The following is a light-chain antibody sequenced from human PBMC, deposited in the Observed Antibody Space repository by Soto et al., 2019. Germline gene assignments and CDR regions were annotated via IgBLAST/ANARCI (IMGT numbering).Light chain of an antibody. CDR3: QVYDSSNDHVV. Sequence: SYVVTQSPSVSVAPGKTARITCGGSNIGSETVHWYKQRPGQAPMLVIYLDSDRPSGIAERFSGSNSGNTATLTISRVEAGDEADYYCQVYDSSNDHVVFGGGTKLTVL. J-gene: IGLJ2*01. V-gene: IGLV3-21*01. CDR2: LDS. CDR1: NIGSET.